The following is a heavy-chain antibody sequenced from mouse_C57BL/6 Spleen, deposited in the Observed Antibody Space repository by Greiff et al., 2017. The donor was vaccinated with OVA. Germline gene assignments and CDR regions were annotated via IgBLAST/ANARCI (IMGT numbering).Heavy chain of an antibody. J-gene: IGHJ4*01. CDR1: GFTFTSYW. CDR2: IDPSDSYT. Sequence: QVQLQQPGAELVMPGASVKLSCTASGFTFTSYWMHWVKQRPGQGLEWIGEIDPSDSYTYYNQKFKGKSTLTVDKASSTAYMQLSSLTSEDSAVYYCARRLDYAMDYWGQGTSVTVSS. D-gene: IGHD1-2*01. V-gene: IGHV1-69*01. CDR3: ARRLDYAMDY.